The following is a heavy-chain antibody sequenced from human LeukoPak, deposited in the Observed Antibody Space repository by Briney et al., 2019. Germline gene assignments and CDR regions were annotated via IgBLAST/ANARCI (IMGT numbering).Heavy chain of an antibody. CDR3: AHTVSPRYFQF. D-gene: IGHD4-17*01. CDR2: ISSSSSYI. V-gene: IGHV3-21*01. CDR1: GFTFSNKS. J-gene: IGHJ1*01. Sequence: GGSLRLSGAASGFTFSNKSMAWVGQAPGKELEWVSFISSSSSYIYYADSVKGRFTISRDNAKNSLYLQMNSLRTEDTALYYCAHTVSPRYFQFWGQGTLVTVSS.